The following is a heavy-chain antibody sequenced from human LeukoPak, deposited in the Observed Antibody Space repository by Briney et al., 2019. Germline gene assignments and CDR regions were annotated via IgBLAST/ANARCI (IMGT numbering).Heavy chain of an antibody. Sequence: GSSVKVSCKASGGTFSSYAISWVRQAPGQGLEWMGRIIPILGIANYAQKFQGRVTITADKSTSTAYMELSSLRSEDTAVYYCARGGSSGYPFDYWGQGTLVTVSS. CDR3: ARGGSSGYPFDY. J-gene: IGHJ4*02. CDR2: IIPILGIA. D-gene: IGHD3-22*01. CDR1: GGTFSSYA. V-gene: IGHV1-69*04.